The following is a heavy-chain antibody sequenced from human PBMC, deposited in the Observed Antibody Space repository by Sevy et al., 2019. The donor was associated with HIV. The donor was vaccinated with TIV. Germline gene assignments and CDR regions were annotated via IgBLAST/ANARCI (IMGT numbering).Heavy chain of an antibody. CDR1: GFSFDSYG. Sequence: GGSLRLSCAVSGFSFDSYGMTWVRQAPGKGLEWVSGISGSGTRTYYADSVKGRFSISRDNSKNRLYLQMNSLRSEDTAIDYCAEGGGGHYDPDEIGYYFYYYNMDVWGKGTTVTVSS. J-gene: IGHJ6*03. V-gene: IGHV3-23*01. D-gene: IGHD3-22*01. CDR2: ISGSGTRT. CDR3: AEGGGGHYDPDEIGYYFYYYNMDV.